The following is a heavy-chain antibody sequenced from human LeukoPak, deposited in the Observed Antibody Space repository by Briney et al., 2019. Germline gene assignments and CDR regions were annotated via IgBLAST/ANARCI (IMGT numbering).Heavy chain of an antibody. V-gene: IGHV4-59*01. J-gene: IGHJ6*02. CDR1: GGSIISYL. CDR3: AVNSLWFGELFPRPTVYYYGMDV. CDR2: IYYSGST. Sequence: SETLSLTCTESGGSIISYLSSWIRQPPGEGLEWIGYIYYSGSTNYNPSLKSRVTISLDTSMNQFSLKLSSVTAAATTVYYFAVNSLWFGELFPRPTVYYYGMDVWGQGTTVTVSS. D-gene: IGHD3-10*01.